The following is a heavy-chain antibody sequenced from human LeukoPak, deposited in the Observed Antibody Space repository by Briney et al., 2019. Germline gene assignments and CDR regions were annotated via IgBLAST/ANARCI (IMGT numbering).Heavy chain of an antibody. J-gene: IGHJ4*02. V-gene: IGHV1-46*01. D-gene: IGHD6-13*01. CDR2: INPSDGST. CDR3: ARETASSSYFDY. Sequence: ASVKISCKASGYTFTTSYMHWVRQAPGQGLEWMGIINPSDGSTSYARKFQGRVTMTRDTSTSTVYMELRSLRSEDMALYYCARETASSSYFDYWGQGTLVTVSS. CDR1: GYTFTTSY.